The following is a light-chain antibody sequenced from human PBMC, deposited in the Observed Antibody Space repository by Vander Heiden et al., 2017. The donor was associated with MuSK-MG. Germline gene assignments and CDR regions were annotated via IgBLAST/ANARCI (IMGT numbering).Light chain of an antibody. CDR1: QGISNS. J-gene: IGKJ2*01. CDR3: QQDYSTPPT. Sequence: DTQMTQSPSSLSASVGDRVTITCRASQGISNSLAWYQQKPGKAPKLLLYAASRLESGVPSRFSGSASGTDYTLTIISLQPEDFATYYCQQDYSTPPTFGQWTKLEIK. CDR2: AAS. V-gene: IGKV1-NL1*01.